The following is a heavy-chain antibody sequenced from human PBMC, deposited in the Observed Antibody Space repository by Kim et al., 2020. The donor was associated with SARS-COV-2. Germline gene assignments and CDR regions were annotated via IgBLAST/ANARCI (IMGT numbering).Heavy chain of an antibody. Sequence: GGSLRLSCRTSGFTFSSNCMHWVRQAPGKGLAWVASINRAATENYYVDSVKGRFTISRDNAKNSLSLHLNGLKADDTAIYYCVTWPGSHLDFWGRGALVT. CDR3: VTWPGSHLDF. CDR2: INRAATEN. J-gene: IGHJ2*01. CDR1: GFTFSSNC. V-gene: IGHV3-7*03.